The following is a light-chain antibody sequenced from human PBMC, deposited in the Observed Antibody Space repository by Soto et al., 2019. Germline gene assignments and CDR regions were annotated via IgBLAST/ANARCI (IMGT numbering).Light chain of an antibody. CDR1: QGVSAY. Sequence: DIQMTQFPSSLSASVGDRISITCRASQGVSAYLLWYQQGQGRAPRLLIYSASSLVSGVPSRFSGSGSGTNCTLTINRLQPEYFATYYCQQSYRTPHTFGQRTKLETK. CDR2: SAS. J-gene: IGKJ2*01. V-gene: IGKV1-39*01. CDR3: QQSYRTPHT.